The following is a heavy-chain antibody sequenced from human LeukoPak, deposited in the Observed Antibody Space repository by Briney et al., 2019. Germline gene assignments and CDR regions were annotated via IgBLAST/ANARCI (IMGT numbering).Heavy chain of an antibody. CDR2: ITGSGGST. D-gene: IGHD6-6*01. J-gene: IGHJ4*02. CDR1: GFTFSSYA. Sequence: GGSLRLSCAASGFTFSSYAMSWVRQAPGKGLEWVSAITGSGGSTYYADSVKGRFTISRDNSKNTLYLQMSSLRAEDTAVYYCAKGGESSFGYWGQGTLVTVSS. V-gene: IGHV3-23*01. CDR3: AKGGESSFGY.